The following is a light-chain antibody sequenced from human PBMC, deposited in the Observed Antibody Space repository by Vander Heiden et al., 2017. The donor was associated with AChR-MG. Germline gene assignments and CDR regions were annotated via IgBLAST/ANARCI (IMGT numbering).Light chain of an antibody. CDR2: QNN. J-gene: IGLJ3*02. CDR3: QAWDSRSNWV. Sequence: SYELTQPPSVSVSPGQTASITCSGDRSGNKDASWYQQKPGQSPVLVIHQNNKRPSGIPERFSGSSSGNTATLTISGTQSLDEADYFCQAWDSRSNWVFGGGTKLTVL. CDR1: RSGNKD. V-gene: IGLV3-1*01.